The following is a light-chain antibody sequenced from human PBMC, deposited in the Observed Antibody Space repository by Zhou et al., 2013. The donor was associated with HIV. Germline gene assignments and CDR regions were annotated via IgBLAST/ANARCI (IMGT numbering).Light chain of an antibody. CDR3: QQYNSYPFT. CDR1: QSITTY. V-gene: IGKV1-39*01. Sequence: DIQMTQSPSSLSASIGDRVSITCRSSQSITTYLNWYQHKPGKAPKLLIYGSSNLQSGVPSRFSGSGSGTEFTLSISNLQPEDFATYYCQQYNSYPFTFGPGTRVDIK. CDR2: GSS. J-gene: IGKJ3*01.